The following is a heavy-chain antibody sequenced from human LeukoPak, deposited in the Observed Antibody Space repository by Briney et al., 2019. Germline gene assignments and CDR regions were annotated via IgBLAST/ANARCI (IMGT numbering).Heavy chain of an antibody. D-gene: IGHD2-15*01. Sequence: GGSLRLSCAASGFXFSSYGIHWVRQAPGKGLEWMAVMWYDGSNKYYADSVKGRFTISRDNSKNTLYLQMNSLRAEDTAVYYCARDSCSGGSCYSDYWGQGTLVTVSS. CDR1: GFXFSSYG. CDR2: MWYDGSNK. J-gene: IGHJ4*02. CDR3: ARDSCSGGSCYSDY. V-gene: IGHV3-33*01.